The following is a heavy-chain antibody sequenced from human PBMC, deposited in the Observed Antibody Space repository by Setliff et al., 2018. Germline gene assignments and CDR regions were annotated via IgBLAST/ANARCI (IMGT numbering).Heavy chain of an antibody. CDR1: GHSLTSNH. Sequence: ASVKVSCKASGHSLTSNHFHWGRQAPGKGLEWMGTINPNDGYTIYAPAFQGRVAMTTDTSTGTAYMELSGLTSADTAIYYCIVNMVRPVTGLDSWGPGTLVT. CDR2: INPNDGYT. CDR3: IVNMVRPVTGLDS. D-gene: IGHD2-15*01. V-gene: IGHV1-46*01. J-gene: IGHJ4*02.